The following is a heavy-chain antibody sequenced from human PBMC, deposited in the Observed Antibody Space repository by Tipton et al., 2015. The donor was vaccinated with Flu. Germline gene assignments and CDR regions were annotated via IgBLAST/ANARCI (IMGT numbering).Heavy chain of an antibody. CDR1: GYTFTSYY. CDR3: ARVSSSSSWSQDWYFDL. D-gene: IGHD6-13*01. Sequence: QVQLVQSGAEVKKPGASVKVSCKASGYTFTSYYMHWVRQAPGQGLEWMGIINPSGGSTSYAQKFQGRVTMTRDTSTSTVYMELSSLRSEDTAVYYCARVSSSSSWSQDWYFDLWGRGTLVTVSS. J-gene: IGHJ2*01. CDR2: INPSGGST. V-gene: IGHV1-46*01.